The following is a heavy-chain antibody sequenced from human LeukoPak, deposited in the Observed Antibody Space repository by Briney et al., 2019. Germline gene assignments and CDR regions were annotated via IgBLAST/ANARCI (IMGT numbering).Heavy chain of an antibody. J-gene: IGHJ5*02. CDR1: GFTFSSYE. Sequence: GGSPRLSCAASGFTFSSYEMNWVRQAPGKGLEWVSYISSSGSTIYYADSVKGRFTISRDNAKNSLYLQMNSLRAEDTAVYYCARRTIVATRDWFDPWGQGTLVTVSS. CDR2: ISSSGSTI. CDR3: ARRTIVATRDWFDP. V-gene: IGHV3-48*03. D-gene: IGHD5-12*01.